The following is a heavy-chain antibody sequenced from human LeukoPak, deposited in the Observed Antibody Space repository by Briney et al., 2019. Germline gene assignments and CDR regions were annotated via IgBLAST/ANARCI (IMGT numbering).Heavy chain of an antibody. CDR3: AKSPLLWFGELLLYFDY. CDR1: GFTFSSYA. Sequence: GGSLRLSCAASGFTFSSYAMSWVRQAPGKGLEWVSAISGSGGSTYYADSVKGRFTISRDNSKNTLYLQMNSLRAEDTAVYCCAKSPLLWFGELLLYFDYWGQGTLVTVSS. J-gene: IGHJ4*02. CDR2: ISGSGGST. V-gene: IGHV3-23*01. D-gene: IGHD3-10*01.